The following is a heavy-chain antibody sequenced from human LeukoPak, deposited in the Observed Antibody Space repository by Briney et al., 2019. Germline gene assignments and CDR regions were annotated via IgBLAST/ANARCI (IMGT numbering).Heavy chain of an antibody. D-gene: IGHD5-18*01. CDR3: ARGRLQLWSFPLPYNHYAIDV. V-gene: IGHV4-34*01. CDR2: SNHFGST. Sequence: SETLSLTCAVSGEAFSGYFWTWIRQPPGKGLEWIGESNHFGSTDYNPSLKSRVTISVDTSKKQFPLNVRSVTDADTAVCFCARGRLQLWSFPLPYNHYAIDVWGQGTTVTVSS. CDR1: GEAFSGYF. J-gene: IGHJ6*02.